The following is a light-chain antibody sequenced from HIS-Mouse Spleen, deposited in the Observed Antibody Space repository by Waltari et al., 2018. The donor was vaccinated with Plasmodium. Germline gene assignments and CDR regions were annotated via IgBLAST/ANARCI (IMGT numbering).Light chain of an antibody. J-gene: IGLJ3*02. V-gene: IGLV3-10*01. Sequence: SYELTQPPSVSVSPGKTARITCSGDALPKKYAYWYQQKSGQAHVLVIYEDSKRPPGIPERFSGSSSGTMATLTISGAQVEDEADYYCYSTDSSGNHRVFGGGTKLTVL. CDR2: EDS. CDR1: ALPKKY. CDR3: YSTDSSGNHRV.